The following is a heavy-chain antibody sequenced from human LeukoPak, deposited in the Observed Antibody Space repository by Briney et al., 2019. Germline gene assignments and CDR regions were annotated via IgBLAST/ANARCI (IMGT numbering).Heavy chain of an antibody. CDR1: GFTFSSYA. CDR3: AKAEGHGDYYFDY. J-gene: IGHJ4*02. CDR2: ISGSGGST. D-gene: IGHD4-17*01. V-gene: IGHV3-23*01. Sequence: GASLRLSCAASGFTFSSYAMSWVRQAPGKGLEWVSAISGSGGSTYYADSVKGRFTISRDNSKNTLYPQMNSLRAEDTAVYYCAKAEGHGDYYFDYWGQGTLVTVSS.